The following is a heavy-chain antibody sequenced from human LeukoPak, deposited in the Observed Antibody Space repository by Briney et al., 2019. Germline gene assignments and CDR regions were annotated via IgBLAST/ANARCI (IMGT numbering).Heavy chain of an antibody. J-gene: IGHJ4*02. CDR1: GFTFSIYA. Sequence: GGSLRLSCAASGFTFSIYAMSLVRQAPGKGLQWVSSITSRGESTWYVDSVKGRFTITRDNSENTLYLQMHSLRAEDTAVYYCARDRPNYYGSDGHYYRRDGDYWGRGTLVSVSS. D-gene: IGHD3-22*01. V-gene: IGHV3-23*01. CDR3: ARDRPNYYGSDGHYYRRDGDY. CDR2: ITSRGEST.